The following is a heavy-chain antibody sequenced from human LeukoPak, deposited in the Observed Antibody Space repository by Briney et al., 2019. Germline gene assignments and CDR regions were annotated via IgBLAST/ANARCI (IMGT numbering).Heavy chain of an antibody. Sequence: GGSLRLSCAASGFTFSSYAMHWVRQAPGKGLEYVSAISSTGDNTYYANSVKGRFTISRDNSKNTLYLQMASLRGEDTAVYYCARAPREGFSGSYHDYWGQGTLVTVSS. J-gene: IGHJ4*02. D-gene: IGHD1-26*01. V-gene: IGHV3-64*01. CDR1: GFTFSSYA. CDR2: ISSTGDNT. CDR3: ARAPREGFSGSYHDY.